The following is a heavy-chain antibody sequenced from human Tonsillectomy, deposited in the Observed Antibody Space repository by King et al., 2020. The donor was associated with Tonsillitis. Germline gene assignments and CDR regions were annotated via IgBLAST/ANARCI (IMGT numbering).Heavy chain of an antibody. Sequence: VQLVESGGGLVKPGGSLRLSCAASGFTFSSYSMSWVRQAPGKGLEWVSSISSTGTSYIYYADSVRGRVTISRDNAKNSLYLQMNSLRAEDTAVYYCARHPTGWPNWFDPWGQGTLVTVSS. CDR3: ARHPTGWPNWFDP. V-gene: IGHV3-21*01. D-gene: IGHD6-19*01. J-gene: IGHJ5*02. CDR2: ISSTGTSYI. CDR1: GFTFSSYS.